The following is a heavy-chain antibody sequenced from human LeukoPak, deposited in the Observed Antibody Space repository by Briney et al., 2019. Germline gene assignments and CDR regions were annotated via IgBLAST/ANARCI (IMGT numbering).Heavy chain of an antibody. Sequence: AGGSLRLSCAASGSTFSNYNMNWVRQAPGKGLEWVSSIRSSTTYVYYADSVKGRFTISRDNAKNSLYLQMNSLRAEDTAVYYCARDSLTMIVGRQKRGLDYWGQGTLVTVSS. CDR1: GSTFSNYN. D-gene: IGHD3-22*01. CDR3: ARDSLTMIVGRQKRGLDY. CDR2: IRSSTTYV. J-gene: IGHJ4*02. V-gene: IGHV3-21*01.